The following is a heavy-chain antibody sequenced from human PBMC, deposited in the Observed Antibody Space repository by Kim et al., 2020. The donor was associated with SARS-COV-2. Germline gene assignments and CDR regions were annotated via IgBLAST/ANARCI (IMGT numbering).Heavy chain of an antibody. J-gene: IGHJ5*02. CDR1: GFTFSNNG. CDR3: AKDWGGSGWYNWFDP. V-gene: IGHV3-30*18. D-gene: IGHD6-19*01. CDR2: ISHDGSSK. Sequence: GGSLRLSCAASGFTFSNNGMHWVRQAPGKGLEWVTMISHDGSSKQYIDSVRGRFTISRDISKNTLYLQMDSLRYEDTAVYYCAKDWGGSGWYNWFDPWGQVTLVTVSS.